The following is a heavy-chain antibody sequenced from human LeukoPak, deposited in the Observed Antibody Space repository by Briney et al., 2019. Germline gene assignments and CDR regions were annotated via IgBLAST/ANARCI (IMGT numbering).Heavy chain of an antibody. Sequence: SETLSLTCTVSGDSISSGGYYWSWIRQHPGRGLEWIGYIYYSARTYYNPSLKSRVTISIDTSKNQFSLKLSSVTAADTAVYYCARGYGDYVGGNYFDYWGQGTLVTVSS. D-gene: IGHD4-17*01. CDR2: IYYSART. CDR1: GDSISSGGYY. CDR3: ARGYGDYVGGNYFDY. V-gene: IGHV4-31*03. J-gene: IGHJ4*02.